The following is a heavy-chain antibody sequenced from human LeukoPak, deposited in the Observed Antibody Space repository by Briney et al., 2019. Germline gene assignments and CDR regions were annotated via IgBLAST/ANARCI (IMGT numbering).Heavy chain of an antibody. CDR1: GYTFTSYG. CDR2: ISAYNGNT. D-gene: IGHD3-10*01. CDR3: ASYALYASGSYYLFAY. Sequence: ASVKVSCKASGYTFTSYGISWVRQAPGQGLEWMGWISAYNGNTNYAQKLQGRVTMTTDTSTSTAYMELRSLRSDDTAVYYCASYALYASGSYYLFAYWGQGTPVTVSS. V-gene: IGHV1-18*01. J-gene: IGHJ4*02.